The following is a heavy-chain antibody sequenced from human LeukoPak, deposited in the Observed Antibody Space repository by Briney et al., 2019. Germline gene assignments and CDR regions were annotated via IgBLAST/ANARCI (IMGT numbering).Heavy chain of an antibody. Sequence: PGGSLRLSCAASGFTFSSYGMHWVRQAPGKGLEWVAVISYDGSNKYYADSVKGRFTISRDNSKNTLYLQMNSLRAEDTAVYYCAKDFGVVRGVIFSYGMDVWGQGTTVTVSS. CDR3: AKDFGVVRGVIFSYGMDV. CDR2: ISYDGSNK. CDR1: GFTFSSYG. J-gene: IGHJ6*02. V-gene: IGHV3-30*18. D-gene: IGHD3-10*01.